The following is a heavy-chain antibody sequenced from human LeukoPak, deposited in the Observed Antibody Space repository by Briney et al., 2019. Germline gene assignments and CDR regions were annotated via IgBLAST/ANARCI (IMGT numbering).Heavy chain of an antibody. D-gene: IGHD3-10*01. Sequence: GRSLRLSCAASGFTFSSHGKHGVRHAPGKGLVWVADISYDGSNKYYADSVKGRFTISRDNSKNTLYLQMNSLRAEDTAVYYCAKDFNVLLWFGEPLDAFDIWGQGTMVTVSS. J-gene: IGHJ3*02. V-gene: IGHV3-30*18. CDR3: AKDFNVLLWFGEPLDAFDI. CDR1: GFTFSSHG. CDR2: ISYDGSNK.